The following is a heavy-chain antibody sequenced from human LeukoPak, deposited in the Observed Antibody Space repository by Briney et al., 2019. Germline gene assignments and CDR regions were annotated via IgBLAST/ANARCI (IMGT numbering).Heavy chain of an antibody. D-gene: IGHD6-13*01. V-gene: IGHV4-34*01. CDR2: INHSGST. CDR1: GGSFSGYY. J-gene: IGHJ4*02. Sequence: SETLSLTCAVYGGSFSGYYWSWIRQPPGKGLEWIGEINHSGSTNYDPSLKGRVTISVDTSKNQFSLKLSSVTAADTAVYYCARRGLSSSSPTYYFDYWGQGTLVTVSS. CDR3: ARRGLSSSSPTYYFDY.